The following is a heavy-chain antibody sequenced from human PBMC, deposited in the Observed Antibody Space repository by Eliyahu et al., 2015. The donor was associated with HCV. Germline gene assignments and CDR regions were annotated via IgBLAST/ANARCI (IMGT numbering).Heavy chain of an antibody. V-gene: IGHV3-7*01. CDR2: IKKDGSEK. J-gene: IGHJ4*02. D-gene: IGHD6-19*01. CDR1: GFSFSNYR. Sequence: EXQLVESGGGLVXPGGSXRLSCAASGFSFSNYRMSWVRQAPGKGLEWVANIKKDGSEKYYVDSVKDRFTISRDNAKTSVFLQMSSLRAEDTALYYCASGGGYSSGFDNWGQGALVAVSS. CDR3: ASGGGYSSGFDN.